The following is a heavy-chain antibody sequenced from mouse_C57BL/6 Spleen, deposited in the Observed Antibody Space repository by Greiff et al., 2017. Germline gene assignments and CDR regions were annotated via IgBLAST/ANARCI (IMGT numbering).Heavy chain of an antibody. D-gene: IGHD1-1*01. CDR3: ARKDYGSSAWFAY. V-gene: IGHV5-17*01. Sequence: VKLMESGGGLVKPGGSLKLSCAASGFTFSDYGMHWVRQAPEKGLEWVAYISSGSSTIYYADTVKGRFTISRDNAKNTLFLQMTSLRSEDTAMYYCARKDYGSSAWFAYWGQGTLVTVSA. CDR2: ISSGSSTI. CDR1: GFTFSDYG. J-gene: IGHJ3*01.